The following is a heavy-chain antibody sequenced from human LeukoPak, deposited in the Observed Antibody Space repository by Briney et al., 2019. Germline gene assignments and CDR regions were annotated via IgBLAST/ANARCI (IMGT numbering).Heavy chain of an antibody. Sequence: PSETLSLTCAFSGGSVSGFYWSWIRQPPGKGPEWIGKISHSGSTNYNPSLESRVTISVDTSTNQFSLNLSSVTAADTAVYYCARSANAFDIWGQGTMVTVSS. V-gene: IGHV4-34*01. J-gene: IGHJ3*02. CDR3: ARSANAFDI. CDR2: ISHSGST. CDR1: GGSVSGFY.